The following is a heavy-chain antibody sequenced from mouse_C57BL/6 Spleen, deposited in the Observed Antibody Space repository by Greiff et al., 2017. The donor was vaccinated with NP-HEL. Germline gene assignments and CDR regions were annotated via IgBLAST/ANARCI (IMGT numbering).Heavy chain of an antibody. D-gene: IGHD3-2*02. Sequence: EVQLQQSGPELVKPGASVKLSCKASGYTFTDYDMHWVKQSHGKSLEWIGSINPNNGGTSYNQKFKGKATLTVNKSSSTAYMELRSLTSEDSAVYYWAETAQAHYAMEYRGKGASVTVST. CDR2: INPNNGGT. CDR1: GYTFTDYD. V-gene: IGHV1-22*01. CDR3: AETAQAHYAMEY. J-gene: IGHJ4*01.